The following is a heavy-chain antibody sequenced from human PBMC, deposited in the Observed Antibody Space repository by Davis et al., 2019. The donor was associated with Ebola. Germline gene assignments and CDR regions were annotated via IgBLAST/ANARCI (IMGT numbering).Heavy chain of an antibody. Sequence: GESLKISCAASGFTFDDHAMHWVRQAPGQGLEWVSAIGAGYDTYYPDSVKGRFTISRENAKNSLHLQMNSLRAEDTAVYYCAKVGGSGWSLDFDYWGQGTLVTVSS. V-gene: IGHV3-13*01. D-gene: IGHD6-19*01. CDR1: GFTFDDHA. CDR2: IGAGYDT. CDR3: AKVGGSGWSLDFDY. J-gene: IGHJ4*02.